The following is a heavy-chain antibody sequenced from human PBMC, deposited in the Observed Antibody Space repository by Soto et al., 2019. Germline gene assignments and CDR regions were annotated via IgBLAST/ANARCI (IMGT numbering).Heavy chain of an antibody. V-gene: IGHV4-59*12. CDR2: IYYSGST. Sequence: SETLSITCTVSGGSISSYYWSWIRQPPGKGLEWIGYIYYSGSTNYNPSLKSRVTISVDTSKNQFSLKLSSVTAADTAVYYCARDVVVVPAGNTRYYYYMDVWGKGTTVTVSS. CDR3: ARDVVVVPAGNTRYYYYMDV. D-gene: IGHD2-2*01. J-gene: IGHJ6*03. CDR1: GGSISSYY.